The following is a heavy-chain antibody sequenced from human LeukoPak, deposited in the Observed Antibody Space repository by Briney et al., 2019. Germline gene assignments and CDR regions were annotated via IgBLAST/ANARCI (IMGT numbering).Heavy chain of an antibody. D-gene: IGHD6-19*01. CDR1: GGSFSGYY. Sequence: SETLSLTCAVYGGSFSGYYWSWIRQPPGKGLEWIGEINHSGSTNYNPSLKSRVTISVDTSKNQFSLKLSSVTAADTAVYYCARRFFYCSGWYGFDYWGQGTLVTVSS. CDR3: ARRFFYCSGWYGFDY. V-gene: IGHV4-34*01. J-gene: IGHJ4*02. CDR2: INHSGST.